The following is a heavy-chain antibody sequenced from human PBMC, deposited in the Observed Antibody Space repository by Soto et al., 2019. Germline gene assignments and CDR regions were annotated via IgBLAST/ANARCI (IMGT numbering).Heavy chain of an antibody. CDR2: ISGSGDSI. V-gene: IGHV3-23*01. CDR3: AKGRAVAGFDN. J-gene: IGHJ4*02. D-gene: IGHD6-19*01. Sequence: EVQLLESGGGLVQPGGSLRLSCAASGFTFSSYAMNWVRQAPGKGLEWVSTISGSGDSIYYADSVKGRFTISRDNSKNTLYLQLNSLRAEDAAVYYCAKGRAVAGFDNWGQGTLVTVSS. CDR1: GFTFSSYA.